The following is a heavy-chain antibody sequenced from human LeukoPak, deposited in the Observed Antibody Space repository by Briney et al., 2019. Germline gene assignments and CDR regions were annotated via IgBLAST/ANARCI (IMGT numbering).Heavy chain of an antibody. CDR2: IYYSGST. V-gene: IGHV4-31*03. D-gene: IGHD2-2*02. J-gene: IGHJ4*02. Sequence: PSETLSLTCTVSGGSISSGGYYWSWIRQHPGKGLEWIGYIYYSGSTYYNPSLKSRVTISVDTSKNQFSLKLSSVTAADTAVYYCARGRANCSSTSCYTGDKAPKKIDYWGQGTLVTVSS. CDR1: GGSISSGGYY. CDR3: ARGRANCSSTSCYTGDKAPKKIDY.